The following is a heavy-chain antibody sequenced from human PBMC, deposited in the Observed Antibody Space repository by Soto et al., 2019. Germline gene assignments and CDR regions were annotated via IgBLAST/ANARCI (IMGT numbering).Heavy chain of an antibody. CDR3: ARGPSSGCFDS. Sequence: ASVKVSCKTSGYSFTTFFLHWMRQAPGQRLEWMGWINPANGDTMYSQKFLGRVSNTGDTSATTAYMELTSLTSEDTAVYYCARGPSSGCFDSWGQGTLVTVSS. CDR1: GYSFTTFF. D-gene: IGHD5-12*01. V-gene: IGHV1-3*01. J-gene: IGHJ4*02. CDR2: INPANGDT.